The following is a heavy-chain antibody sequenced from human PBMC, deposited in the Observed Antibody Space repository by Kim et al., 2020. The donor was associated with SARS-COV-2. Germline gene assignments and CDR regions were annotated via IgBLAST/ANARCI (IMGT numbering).Heavy chain of an antibody. Sequence: YDVDSRGGRFTIARDDAKNAVYLQVNSLRAEDTAVFYGARIGYSSSSIDYWGQGTLVTVSS. CDR3: ARIGYSSSSIDY. V-gene: IGHV3-7*01. J-gene: IGHJ4*02. D-gene: IGHD6-6*01.